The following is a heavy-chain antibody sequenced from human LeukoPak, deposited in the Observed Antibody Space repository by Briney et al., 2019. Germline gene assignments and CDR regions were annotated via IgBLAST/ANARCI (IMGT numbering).Heavy chain of an antibody. CDR3: ARDRGYSYGYSDY. V-gene: IGHV3-21*01. D-gene: IGHD5-18*01. Sequence: GGSLRLSCAASGFTFSSFSMNWVRQAPGKGLEWVSSISSSSSFIYYADSVKGRFTISRDNAKNSLYLQMSSLRAEDTAVYYCARDRGYSYGYSDYWGQGTLVTVSS. J-gene: IGHJ4*02. CDR2: ISSSSSFI. CDR1: GFTFSSFS.